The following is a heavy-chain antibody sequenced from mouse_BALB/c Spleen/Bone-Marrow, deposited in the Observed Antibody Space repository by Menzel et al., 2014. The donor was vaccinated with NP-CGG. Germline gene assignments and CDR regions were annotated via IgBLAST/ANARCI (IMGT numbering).Heavy chain of an antibody. CDR3: TRNWDWYFDV. V-gene: IGHV1-5*01. CDR2: IYPGNSDT. CDR1: GYSFTSYW. Sequence: EVPLQQSGTVLTRPGASVKLSCKASGYSFTSYWMHWVKQRPGQGLEWIGAIYPGNSDTTYNQKFKGKAKLTAVTSASTAYMELSSLTNEDSAVYYCTRNWDWYFDVWGAGTTVTVSS. J-gene: IGHJ1*01. D-gene: IGHD4-1*01.